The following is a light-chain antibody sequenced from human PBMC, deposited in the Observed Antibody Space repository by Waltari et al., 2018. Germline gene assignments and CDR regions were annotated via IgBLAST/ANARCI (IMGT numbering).Light chain of an antibody. CDR3: MQGTHFPYS. Sequence: DVVMTQSPLPLPITPGQPASMTCRSSQSLLHSNGNTYLSWFLQKPGQPPRRLIYKVSNRDSGVPDRFSGSGAGTDFTLKISRVEAEDVGVYYCMQGTHFPYSFGQGTKVEIK. J-gene: IGKJ2*03. CDR1: QSLLHSNGNTY. V-gene: IGKV2-30*02. CDR2: KVS.